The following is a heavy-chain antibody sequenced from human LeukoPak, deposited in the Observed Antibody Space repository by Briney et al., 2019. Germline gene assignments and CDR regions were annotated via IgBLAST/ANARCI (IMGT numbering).Heavy chain of an antibody. CDR2: IIPIFGTA. CDR1: GGTFTSYA. D-gene: IGHD2-2*02. CDR3: ARWGSTSCYTVFCAFDI. Sequence: SVKVSCKAFGGTFTSYAISWVRQAPGQGLEWMGGIIPIFGTANYAQKLQGRVTITADESTSTAYMELSSLRSEDTAVYYCARWGSTSCYTVFCAFDIWGQGTMVTVSS. J-gene: IGHJ3*02. V-gene: IGHV1-69*01.